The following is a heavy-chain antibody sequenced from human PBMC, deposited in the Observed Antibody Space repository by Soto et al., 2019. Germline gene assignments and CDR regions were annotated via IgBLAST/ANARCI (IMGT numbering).Heavy chain of an antibody. J-gene: IGHJ4*02. CDR2: IYFNGNA. V-gene: IGHV4-59*01. CDR1: AASFSKYY. D-gene: IGHD3-16*01. CDR3: ASVTFGGVVLAH. Sequence: SETLSLTCTVSAASFSKYYWSWIRQPPGKGLEWIGYIYFNGNANYNPSLKRRVAISIDTSKKQISLNLTSVTDADTAVYYCASVTFGGVVLAHWGQGTLVTVSS.